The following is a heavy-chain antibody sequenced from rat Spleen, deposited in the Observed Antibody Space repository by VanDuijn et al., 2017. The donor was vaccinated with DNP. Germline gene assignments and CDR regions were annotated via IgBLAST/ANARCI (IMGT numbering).Heavy chain of an antibody. CDR2: ISTSGSRT. V-gene: IGHV5-25*01. CDR1: GFTFSNYY. Sequence: EVQLVETGGGLVQPGRSMKLSCAASGFTFSNYYLAWVRQAPKGGLEWVATISTSGSRTYDPDSVKGRFTISRYNAKSSLYLQMNSLKSEDTATYYCARHGGGYTDWGQGVMVTVSS. D-gene: IGHD1-11*01. CDR3: ARHGGGYTD. J-gene: IGHJ2*01.